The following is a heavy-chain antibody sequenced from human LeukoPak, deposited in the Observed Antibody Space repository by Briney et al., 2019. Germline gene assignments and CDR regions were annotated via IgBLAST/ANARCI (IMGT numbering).Heavy chain of an antibody. CDR1: GGSISSSSYY. V-gene: IGHV4-39*07. CDR3: AKGPSGSYSLGAFDI. D-gene: IGHD1-26*01. J-gene: IGHJ3*02. Sequence: SETLSLPCTVSGGSISSSSYYWGWIRQPPGKGLEWIGSIYYSGSTYYNPSLKSRVTISVDTSKNQFSLKLSSVTAADTAVYYCAKGPSGSYSLGAFDIWGQGTMVTVSS. CDR2: IYYSGST.